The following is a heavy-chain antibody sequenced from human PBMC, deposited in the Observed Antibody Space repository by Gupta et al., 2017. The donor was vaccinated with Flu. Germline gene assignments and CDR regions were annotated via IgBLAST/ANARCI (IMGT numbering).Heavy chain of an antibody. V-gene: IGHV3-30*04. Sequence: WVRQAAGRELHWGALIGYKAINTFYADSVKGRFTISRDNSKGTLDLLMANLTTEDTAVYYCVRGSIKPSGVPRNRLFDFWGQGTLVTVSS. J-gene: IGHJ4*02. D-gene: IGHD2-8*01. CDR2: IGYKAINT. CDR3: VRGSIKPSGVPRNRLFDF.